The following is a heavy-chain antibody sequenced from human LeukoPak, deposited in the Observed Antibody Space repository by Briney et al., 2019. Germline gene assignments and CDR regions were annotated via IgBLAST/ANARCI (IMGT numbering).Heavy chain of an antibody. V-gene: IGHV4-39*01. J-gene: IGHJ4*02. D-gene: IGHD5-12*01. CDR2: IYYNGDA. CDR3: GRHPVATKTIDY. Sequence: KASETLSLTCTVSGGSLSSSANYWGWIRQSPWKGLEWIGSIYYNGDAYYNPSLKSRVTISIDTSKNQFSLTLRSVTAADTAVYFCGRHPVATKTIDYWGQGALVTVSS. CDR1: GGSLSSSANY.